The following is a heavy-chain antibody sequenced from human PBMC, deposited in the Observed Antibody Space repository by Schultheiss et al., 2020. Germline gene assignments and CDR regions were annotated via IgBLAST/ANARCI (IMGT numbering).Heavy chain of an antibody. V-gene: IGHV4-31*03. CDR3: ARSTVTTLFDY. CDR2: IYYSGST. J-gene: IGHJ4*02. CDR1: GGSISSSSNY. D-gene: IGHD4-17*01. Sequence: SETLSLTCTVSGGSISSSSNYWGWIRQHPVKGLEWIGYIYYSGSTYYNPSLKSRVTISIDTSKNQFSLKLSSVTPEDTAVYYCARSTVTTLFDYWGQGTLVTVSS.